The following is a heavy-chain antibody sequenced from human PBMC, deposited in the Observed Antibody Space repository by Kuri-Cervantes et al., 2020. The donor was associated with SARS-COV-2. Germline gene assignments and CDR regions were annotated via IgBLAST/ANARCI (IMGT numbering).Heavy chain of an antibody. CDR1: GFTFSSYG. V-gene: IGHV3-30*03. J-gene: IGHJ4*02. CDR2: ISYDGSNK. CDR3: ARAQRGLMVALDY. D-gene: IGHD5-12*01. Sequence: GGSLRLSCAASGFTFSSYGMHWVRQAPGKGLERVAVISYDGSNKYYADSVKGRFTISRDNAKNSLYLQMNSLRAEDTAVYYCARAQRGLMVALDYWGQGTLVTVSS.